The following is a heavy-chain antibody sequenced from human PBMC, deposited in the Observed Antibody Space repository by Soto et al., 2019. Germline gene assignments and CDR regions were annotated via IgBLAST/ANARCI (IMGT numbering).Heavy chain of an antibody. CDR1: GGSISSYY. CDR3: ARVGCSGGSCYPIGWFDP. J-gene: IGHJ5*02. CDR2: IYYSGST. V-gene: IGHV4-59*01. D-gene: IGHD2-15*01. Sequence: SETLSLTCTVSGGSISSYYWSWIRQPPGKGLEWIGYIYYSGSTSYNPSLKSRVTISVDTSKNQFSLKLSSVTAADTAVYYCARVGCSGGSCYPIGWFDPWGQGTLVTVSS.